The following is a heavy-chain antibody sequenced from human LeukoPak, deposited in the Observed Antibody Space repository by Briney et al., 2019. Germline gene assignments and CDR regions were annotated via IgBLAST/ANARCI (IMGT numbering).Heavy chain of an antibody. CDR1: GFTFSDYY. V-gene: IGHV3-11*01. D-gene: IGHD3-10*01. J-gene: IGHJ3*02. CDR2: ISSGSTI. Sequence: GGSLRLSCAASGFTFSDYYMSWIRQAPGKGLEWVSYISSGSTIYYADSVKGRFTISRDNAKNSLYLQMNSLRAEDTAVYYCARVLSGDAFDIWGQGTMVTVSS. CDR3: ARVLSGDAFDI.